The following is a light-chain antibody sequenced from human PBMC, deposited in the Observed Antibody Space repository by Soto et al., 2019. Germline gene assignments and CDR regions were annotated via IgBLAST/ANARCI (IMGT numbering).Light chain of an antibody. CDR2: GAS. CDR1: QSVSSY. CDR3: QQYNSWPPLT. J-gene: IGKJ4*01. Sequence: EIVLTQSPATLSLSPGERATLSCRASQSVSSYLAWYQQKLGQAPRLLIYGASTRATGVPARFSGSGSGTEFTLTISSLQSEDFALYYCQQYNSWPPLTFGGGTKVEIK. V-gene: IGKV3-15*01.